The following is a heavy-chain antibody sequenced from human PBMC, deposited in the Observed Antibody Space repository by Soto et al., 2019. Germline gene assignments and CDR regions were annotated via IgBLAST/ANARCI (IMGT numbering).Heavy chain of an antibody. V-gene: IGHV6-1*01. CDR1: GDSVSSSSAA. Sequence: VQLQQSGPGIVKPSQTVSYNCAISGDSVSSSSAAWNWIRQSPSRVLEWLGRTYYRCQWYGDYGVSVRGRITIKPDTSKNQFSLHLDSVTLEDTAVYYCARYTSAWYLDYWGQGTLVTVSS. J-gene: IGHJ4*02. CDR2: TYYRCQWYG. CDR3: ARYTSAWYLDY. D-gene: IGHD6-19*01.